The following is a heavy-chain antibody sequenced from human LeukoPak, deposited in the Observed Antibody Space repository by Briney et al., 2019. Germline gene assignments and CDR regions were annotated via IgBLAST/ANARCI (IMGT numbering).Heavy chain of an antibody. D-gene: IGHD3-9*01. J-gene: IGHJ6*02. Sequence: SETLSLTCTVSGGSISPYYWSWIRQPPGKGLEWIGYIYYSGSTNYNPSLKSRVTISVDTSKNQFSLKLSSVTAADTAVYYCARYSDILTGYYIRYGMDVWGQGTTVTVSS. CDR2: IYYSGST. CDR3: ARYSDILTGYYIRYGMDV. CDR1: GGSISPYY. V-gene: IGHV4-59*01.